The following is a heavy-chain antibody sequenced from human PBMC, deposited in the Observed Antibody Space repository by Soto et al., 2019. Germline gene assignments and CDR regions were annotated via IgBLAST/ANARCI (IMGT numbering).Heavy chain of an antibody. D-gene: IGHD5-12*01. CDR3: ARGGGWEDGYKYYFDY. V-gene: IGHV3-30-3*01. Sequence: QVQLVESGGGVVQPGRSLRLSCAASGFTFSSYAMHWVRQAPGKGLEWVAVISYDGSNKYYADSVKGRFTISRDNSKNTLYLQMNSLRDEDTAVYYCARGGGWEDGYKYYFDYWGQGTLVTVSS. CDR2: ISYDGSNK. J-gene: IGHJ4*02. CDR1: GFTFSSYA.